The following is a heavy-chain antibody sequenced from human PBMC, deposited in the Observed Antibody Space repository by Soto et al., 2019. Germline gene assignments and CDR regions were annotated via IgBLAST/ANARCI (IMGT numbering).Heavy chain of an antibody. J-gene: IGHJ3*02. D-gene: IGHD3-16*01. CDR1: GLTFRNFW. CDR2: INFDGSST. V-gene: IGHV3-74*01. CDR3: SGGTFGITWCEAFDI. Sequence: EVQLVESGGGLVQPGGSLRLSCAASGLTFRNFWMHWVRQAPGKGLVWVSRINFDGSSTGYADSVKGRFTISRDNAKNTVSLLMNSLRVEDTSVYYCSGGTFGITWCEAFDIWGRGTMVTVSS.